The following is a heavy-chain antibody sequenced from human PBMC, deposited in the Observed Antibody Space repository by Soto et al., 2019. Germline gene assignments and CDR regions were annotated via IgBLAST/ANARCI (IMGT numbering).Heavy chain of an antibody. D-gene: IGHD3-3*01. J-gene: IGHJ6*02. V-gene: IGHV4-34*01. CDR3: ARRAYYDFWSGYYRYYYGMDV. CDR1: GGSFSGYY. Sequence: QVQLQQWGAGLLKPSETLSLTCAVYGGSFSGYYWSWIRQPPGKGLEWIGEINHSGSTNYNPSLKSRVTISVDPSKNQFSLKLSSVTAADTAVYYCARRAYYDFWSGYYRYYYGMDVWGQGTTVTVSS. CDR2: INHSGST.